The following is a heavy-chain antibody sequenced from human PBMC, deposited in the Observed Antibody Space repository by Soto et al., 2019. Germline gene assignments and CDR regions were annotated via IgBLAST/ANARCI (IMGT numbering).Heavy chain of an antibody. Sequence: QVQLQQWGAGLLKPSETLSLTCVVYGGSFSGYYWSWIRQSPGKGLEWIGGINHRGSTNYNPSIESRVTISVDTSKNQFSLKLPSVTAADTAMYYCARDGFCTSTTCRVGNWFDPWGQGTLVTVSS. D-gene: IGHD2-2*01. J-gene: IGHJ5*02. CDR1: GGSFSGYY. V-gene: IGHV4-34*01. CDR3: ARDGFCTSTTCRVGNWFDP. CDR2: INHRGST.